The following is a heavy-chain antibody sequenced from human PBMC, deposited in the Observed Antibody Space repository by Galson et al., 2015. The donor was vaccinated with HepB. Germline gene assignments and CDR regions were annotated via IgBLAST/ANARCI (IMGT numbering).Heavy chain of an antibody. CDR2: INSDGSST. D-gene: IGHD3-10*01. CDR1: GFTFSSYW. Sequence: SLRLSCEASGFTFSSYWMHWVRQAPGKGLVWVSRINSDGSSTSYADSVKGRFTISRDNAKNTLYLQMNSLRAEDTAVYYCARALEPYYYGSGSYYRGNNWFDPWGQGTLVTVSS. CDR3: ARALEPYYYGSGSYYRGNNWFDP. J-gene: IGHJ5*02. V-gene: IGHV3-74*01.